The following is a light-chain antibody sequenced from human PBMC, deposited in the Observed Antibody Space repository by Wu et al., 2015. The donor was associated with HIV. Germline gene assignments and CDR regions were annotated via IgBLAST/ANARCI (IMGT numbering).Light chain of an antibody. J-gene: IGKJ5*01. Sequence: EIVVTQSPGTLSLSPGERATLSCRASQSINGHLAWFQQKPGQPPRLLIYDASNRAAGIPTRFSGSGSGTDFSLTISSLEPEDFTIYYCHQRFTWPLTFGQGTRLEIK. CDR2: DAS. CDR1: QSINGH. V-gene: IGKV3-11*01. CDR3: HQRFTWPLT.